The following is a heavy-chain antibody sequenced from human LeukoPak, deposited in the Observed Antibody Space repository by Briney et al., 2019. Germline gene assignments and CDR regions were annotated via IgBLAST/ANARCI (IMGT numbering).Heavy chain of an antibody. J-gene: IGHJ3*01. D-gene: IGHD3-22*01. Sequence: SETLSLTCTVYGGSLSGHYWSWIRQPPGKEPEWIGFIHYTGRTRYNPSLQRRVTMSADTSKNHFSLKLTSVTAADAATYYCARLLDNDSSGDPDTFDVWGQGTKVTVSS. CDR1: GGSLSGHY. V-gene: IGHV4-59*11. CDR2: IHYTGRT. CDR3: ARLLDNDSSGDPDTFDV.